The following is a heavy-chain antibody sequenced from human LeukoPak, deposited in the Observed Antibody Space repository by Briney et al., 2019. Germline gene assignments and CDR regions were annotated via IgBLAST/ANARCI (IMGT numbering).Heavy chain of an antibody. CDR2: INHSGST. CDR3: ARGPATRYCSGTSCYIVGAFDI. CDR1: GGSFSGYH. D-gene: IGHD2-2*02. Sequence: SETLSLTCAVYGGSFSGYHWSWIRQPPGKGLEWIGEINHSGSTNYNPSLKSRVTISVDTSKNQFSLKLSSVTAADTAVYYCARGPATRYCSGTSCYIVGAFDIWGQGTMVTVSS. J-gene: IGHJ3*02. V-gene: IGHV4-34*01.